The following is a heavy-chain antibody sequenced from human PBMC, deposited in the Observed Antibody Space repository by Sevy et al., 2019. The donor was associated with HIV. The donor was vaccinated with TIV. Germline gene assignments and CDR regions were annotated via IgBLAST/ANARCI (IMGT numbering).Heavy chain of an antibody. CDR1: ADTFTNNY. CDR2: VDPSGGNA. J-gene: IGHJ4*02. CDR3: VRADPAQHFDS. Sequence: ASVKVSCKASADTFTNNYIHWVRQAPGQGLGWMGIVDPSGGNASCAQRFQDRVTLTRDTSTSTLYMGLTSLTSEDTAVYYCVRADPAQHFDSWGQGTLVTVSS. V-gene: IGHV1-46*01.